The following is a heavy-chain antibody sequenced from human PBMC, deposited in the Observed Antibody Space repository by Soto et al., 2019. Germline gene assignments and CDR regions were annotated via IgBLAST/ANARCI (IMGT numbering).Heavy chain of an antibody. D-gene: IGHD3-10*01. CDR2: ISRSSTGI. V-gene: IGHV3-48*02. CDR3: ARAVTWGLDV. Sequence: EVQLVESGGGLVQPGGSLRLSCAASGFTFSLYSMSWVRPAPGKGLEGVSYISRSSTGIHYAASVKGRFTISRDDATNSMHLQMNSLRDGDTAVYSCARAVTWGLDVWGQGTTVSISS. CDR1: GFTFSLYS. J-gene: IGHJ6*02.